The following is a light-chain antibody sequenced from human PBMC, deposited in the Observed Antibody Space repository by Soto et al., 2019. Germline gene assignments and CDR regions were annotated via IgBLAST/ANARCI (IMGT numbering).Light chain of an antibody. J-gene: IGKJ2*01. V-gene: IGKV1-5*01. CDR2: DAS. CDR3: QQYSTYAQT. Sequence: DIQMTQSPSPLSASVGDRVTITCRASQSISSWLAWYQQKPGKAPKLLIYDASSLQVGVPSRFSGSGSGTEFPLSISNLQPDDFATYYCQQYSTYAQTFGQGTKLEIK. CDR1: QSISSW.